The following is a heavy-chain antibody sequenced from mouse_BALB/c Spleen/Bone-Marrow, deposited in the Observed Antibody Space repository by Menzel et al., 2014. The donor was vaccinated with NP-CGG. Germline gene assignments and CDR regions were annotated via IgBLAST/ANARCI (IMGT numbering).Heavy chain of an antibody. J-gene: IGHJ3*01. D-gene: IGHD2-1*01. Sequence: VQLQQSGPSLVKPSQNLSLTSSVIGDPTTSGSWNWMRKFPVNKLEYMGYISYYDSTYYNPSLKSRISITRDTSKNQYCRQLNSVTTEDTATYYWTRGGNYRALFAYWGRGTLVTVSA. V-gene: IGHV3-8*02. CDR2: ISYYDST. CDR3: TRGGNYRALFAY. CDR1: GDPTTSGS.